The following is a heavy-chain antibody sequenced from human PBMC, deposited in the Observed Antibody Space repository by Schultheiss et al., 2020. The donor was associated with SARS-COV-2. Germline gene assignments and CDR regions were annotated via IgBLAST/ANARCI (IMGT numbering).Heavy chain of an antibody. CDR3: VGHSEY. CDR1: GFTFSSYS. CDR2: ISGSGDNS. J-gene: IGHJ4*02. Sequence: GGSLRLSCAASGFTFSSYSMNWVRQAPGKGLEWVSAISGSGDNSYYAESVKGRFTISRDNAKNSLYLQMNSLRVEDTAVYYCVGHSEYWGQGTLVTVSS. V-gene: IGHV3-21*04.